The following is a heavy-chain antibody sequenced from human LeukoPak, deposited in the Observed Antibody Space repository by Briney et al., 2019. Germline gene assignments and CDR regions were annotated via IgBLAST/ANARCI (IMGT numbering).Heavy chain of an antibody. CDR3: ARGDGWSPFYFDY. J-gene: IGHJ4*02. D-gene: IGHD6-19*01. CDR2: ISSSSSYI. Sequence: GGSLRLSCAASGFTFSSYSMNWVRQAPGKGLEWVSSISSSSSYIYYVDSVKGRFTISRDNAKNSLYLQMNSLRAEDTAVYYCARGDGWSPFYFDYWGQGSLVPVSS. V-gene: IGHV3-21*04. CDR1: GFTFSSYS.